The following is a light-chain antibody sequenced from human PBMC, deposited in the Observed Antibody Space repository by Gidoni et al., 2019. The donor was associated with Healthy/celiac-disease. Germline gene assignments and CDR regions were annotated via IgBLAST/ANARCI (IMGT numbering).Light chain of an antibody. J-gene: IGKJ4*01. CDR2: GAS. Sequence: IVLTQSPGTLSLSPGERATLSCRASQSVSSSYLAWYQQKPGQAPQLLIYGASSRATGIPDRFSGSGSGTDFTLTISRLEPEDFAVYYCQQYGSSPPVTFGGGTKVEIK. CDR1: QSVSSSY. V-gene: IGKV3-20*01. CDR3: QQYGSSPPVT.